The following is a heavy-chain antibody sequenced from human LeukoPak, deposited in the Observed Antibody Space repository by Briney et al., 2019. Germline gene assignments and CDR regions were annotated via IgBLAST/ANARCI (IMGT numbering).Heavy chain of an antibody. V-gene: IGHV3-23*01. J-gene: IGHJ4*02. CDR3: AKSRVVPAASSLFDY. Sequence: AGGSLRLSCAASGFTFSDYYMSWVRQAPGKGLEWVSAISGSGGSTYYADSVKGRFTISRDNSKNTLYLQMNSLRAEDTAVYYCAKSRVVPAASSLFDYWGQGTLVTVSS. CDR1: GFTFSDYY. D-gene: IGHD2-2*01. CDR2: ISGSGGST.